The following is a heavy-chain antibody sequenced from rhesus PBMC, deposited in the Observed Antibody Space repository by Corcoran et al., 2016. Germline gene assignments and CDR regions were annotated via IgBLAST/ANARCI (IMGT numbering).Heavy chain of an antibody. V-gene: IGHV4-169*01. D-gene: IGHD2-15*01. J-gene: IGHJ5-1*01. CDR3: ARHCDSPYCTSRSRLDV. CDR2: FGVSGSCN. Sequence: QLKLQESGPGLGKPSETLSVTCGVSGISVSSDYWTWLRQGHGMGLGVFGYFGVSGSCNNYNPSLKNRVTRSIDTSKNQFSLRLTSVTAADTAVYYCARHCDSPYCTSRSRLDVWGPGVQVTVSS. CDR1: GISVSSDY.